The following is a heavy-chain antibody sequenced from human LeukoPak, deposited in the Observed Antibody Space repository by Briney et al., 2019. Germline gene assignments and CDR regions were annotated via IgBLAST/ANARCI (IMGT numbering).Heavy chain of an antibody. D-gene: IGHD3-10*01. CDR3: ARHKPYYGSGSYVGPFDY. Sequence: GESLEISCKGSGYSFTSYWIGWVRQVPGKGLEGMGIIYPGDSDTRYSPSFQGQVTISADKSISTAYLQWSSLKASDTAMYYCARHKPYYGSGSYVGPFDYWGQGTLVTVSS. CDR1: GYSFTSYW. CDR2: IYPGDSDT. V-gene: IGHV5-51*01. J-gene: IGHJ4*02.